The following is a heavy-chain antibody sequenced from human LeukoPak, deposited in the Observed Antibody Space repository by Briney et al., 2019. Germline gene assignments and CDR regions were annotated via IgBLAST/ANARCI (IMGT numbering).Heavy chain of an antibody. D-gene: IGHD3-9*01. CDR2: ISSGGSTI. CDR1: GFTFSDYY. CDR3: ARDATYYDTLTGYSNYFDY. J-gene: IGHJ4*02. Sequence: GGSLRLSCAVSGFTFSDYYMSWIRQAPGKGLEWVSYISSGGSTISHADSVKGRFTISRDNAKNSLYLQMNSLRAEDTAVYYCARDATYYDTLTGYSNYFDYWGQGTLVTVSS. V-gene: IGHV3-11*04.